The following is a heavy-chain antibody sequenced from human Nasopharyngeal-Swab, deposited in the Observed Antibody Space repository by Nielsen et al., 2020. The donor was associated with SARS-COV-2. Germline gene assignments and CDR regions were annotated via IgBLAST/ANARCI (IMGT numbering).Heavy chain of an antibody. CDR3: ARNGIVGATTGLDY. CDR2: IYSGGST. D-gene: IGHD1-26*01. CDR1: GFTFSSYS. V-gene: IGHV3-66*01. Sequence: GGSLRLSCAASGFTFSSYSMNWVRQAPGKGLEWVSVIYSGGSTYYADSVKGRFTISRDNSKNTLYLQMNSLRAEDTAVYYCARNGIVGATTGLDYWGQGTLVTVSS. J-gene: IGHJ4*02.